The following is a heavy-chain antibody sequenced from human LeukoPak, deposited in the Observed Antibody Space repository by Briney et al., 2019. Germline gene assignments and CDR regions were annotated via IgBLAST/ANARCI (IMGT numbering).Heavy chain of an antibody. CDR3: ARLERITMIVVVSGFPYYFYY. Sequence: GGSLRLSCAASGFTFSSYWMSWVRQAPGKGLEWVANIKQDGSEKYYVDSVKGRFTISRDNAKSSLYLQMNSLRAEDTAVYYCARLERITMIVVVSGFPYYFYYWGQGTLVTVSS. CDR2: IKQDGSEK. CDR1: GFTFSSYW. V-gene: IGHV3-7*01. D-gene: IGHD3-22*01. J-gene: IGHJ4*02.